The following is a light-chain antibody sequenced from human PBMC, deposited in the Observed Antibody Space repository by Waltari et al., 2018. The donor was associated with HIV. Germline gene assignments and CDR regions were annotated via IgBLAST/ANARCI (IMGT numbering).Light chain of an antibody. V-gene: IGKV3-11*01. J-gene: IGKJ3*01. CDR1: QSVSIY. CDR3: QQRSNWPPFT. CDR2: DAS. Sequence: EIVLTQSPATLSLSPGERATLSCRASQSVSIYLAWYQQKPGQAPRLLIYDASNRATGIPARFSGSGSVTDFTLTISSLEPEDFAVYYCQQRSNWPPFTFGPGTKVDIK.